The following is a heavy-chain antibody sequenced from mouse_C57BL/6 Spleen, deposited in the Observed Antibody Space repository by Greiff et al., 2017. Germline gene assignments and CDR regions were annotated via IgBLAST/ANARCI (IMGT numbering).Heavy chain of an antibody. V-gene: IGHV6-3*01. CDR2: IRLKSDNYTT. J-gene: IGHJ3*01. D-gene: IGHD1-1*01. CDR3: TLLLRSAWFAY. Sequence: EVHLVESGGGLVQPGGSMKLSCVASGFTFSNYWMNWVRQSPEKGLEWVAQIRLKSDNYTTHYAESVKGRFTISRDDSKSSVYLQMNNLRAEDTGIYYCTLLLRSAWFAYWGQGTLVTVSA. CDR1: GFTFSNYW.